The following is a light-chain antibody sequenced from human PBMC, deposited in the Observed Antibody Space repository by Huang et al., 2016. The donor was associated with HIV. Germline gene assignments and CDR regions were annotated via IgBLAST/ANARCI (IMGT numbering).Light chain of an antibody. CDR2: GAS. V-gene: IGKV3-20*01. CDR1: QSVSGAY. J-gene: IGKJ1*01. Sequence: EIVLTQSPGTLSVSPGERATLSCRASQSVSGAYLAWYQQRPGQAPRLLIYGASSRATGIPDRFSGSGSGTDFTLTISRLESEDFEVYYCQQYGSSPTFGQGTKVDIK. CDR3: QQYGSSPT.